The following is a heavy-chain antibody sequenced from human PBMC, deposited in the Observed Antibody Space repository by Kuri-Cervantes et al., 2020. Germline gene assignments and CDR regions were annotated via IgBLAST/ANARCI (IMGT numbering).Heavy chain of an antibody. CDR3: ARVEWKYSSSWYWYY. J-gene: IGHJ4*02. D-gene: IGHD6-13*01. Sequence: ASVKVSCKASGYTFTGYYMHWVRQAPGQGLGWMGWINPNSGGTNYAQKFQGRVTMTRDTSISTAYMELSRLRSDDTAVYYWARVEWKYSSSWYWYYWGQGTLVTVSS. V-gene: IGHV1-2*02. CDR1: GYTFTGYY. CDR2: INPNSGGT.